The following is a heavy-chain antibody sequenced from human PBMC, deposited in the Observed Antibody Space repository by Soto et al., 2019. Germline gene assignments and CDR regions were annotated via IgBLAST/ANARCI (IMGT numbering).Heavy chain of an antibody. Sequence: PGGSLRLSCAASGFTFSSYSMNWVRQAPGKGLEWVSYISSSSSTIYYADSVKGRFTISRDNAKNSLYLQMNSLRDEDTAVYYCARSPRAARPFSYYYYYDMDVWGQGTTVTVSS. V-gene: IGHV3-48*02. D-gene: IGHD6-6*01. J-gene: IGHJ6*02. CDR1: GFTFSSYS. CDR2: ISSSSSTI. CDR3: ARSPRAARPFSYYYYYDMDV.